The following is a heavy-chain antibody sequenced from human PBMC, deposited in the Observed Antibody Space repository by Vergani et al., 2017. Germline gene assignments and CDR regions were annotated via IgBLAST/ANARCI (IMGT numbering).Heavy chain of an antibody. Sequence: QVQLQESGPGLMKPSETLSLTCSVFGGSMSGYYWSLIRQPPGKELEWIGCMYHSGSTNYHPSLETRVTISGDTSKNKFSLKLNSVTAADTAVYYCARVADFYGLGSRLLDLWGQGILVTVSS. D-gene: IGHD3-10*02. CDR2: MYHSGST. CDR3: ARVADFYGLGSRLLDL. V-gene: IGHV4-59*01. CDR1: GGSMSGYY. J-gene: IGHJ4*01.